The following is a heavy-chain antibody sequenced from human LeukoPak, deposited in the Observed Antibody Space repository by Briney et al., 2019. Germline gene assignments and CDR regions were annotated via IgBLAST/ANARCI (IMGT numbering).Heavy chain of an antibody. CDR2: ISGSGGST. CDR1: GFSFSSYA. V-gene: IGHV3-23*01. J-gene: IGHJ4*02. CDR3: ASSSSSAGYYFDY. D-gene: IGHD6-6*01. Sequence: GGSLRLSCAASGFSFSSYAMSWVRQAPGEVLEWVSAISGSGGSTYYADSVKGRFTISRDNAKNSLYLQMNSLRAEDTAVYYCASSSSSAGYYFDYWGQGTLVTASS.